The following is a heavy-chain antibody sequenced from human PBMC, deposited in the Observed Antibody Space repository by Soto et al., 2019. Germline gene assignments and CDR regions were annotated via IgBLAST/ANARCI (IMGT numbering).Heavy chain of an antibody. Sequence: QVQLQESGPGLVKPSGTLSLTCAVSSGSISSSNWWSWVRQPPGKGQEWIGEIYHSGSTNYNPSLKSRVTISVDKSKNQFSLKLSSVTAADTAVYYCASGSRGYCSGGSCYSAGTFDIWGQGTMVTVSS. J-gene: IGHJ3*02. CDR2: IYHSGST. D-gene: IGHD2-15*01. V-gene: IGHV4-4*02. CDR3: ASGSRGYCSGGSCYSAGTFDI. CDR1: SGSISSSNW.